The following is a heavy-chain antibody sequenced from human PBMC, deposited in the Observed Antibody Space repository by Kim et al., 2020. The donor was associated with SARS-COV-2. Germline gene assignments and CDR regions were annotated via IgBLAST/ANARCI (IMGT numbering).Heavy chain of an antibody. J-gene: IGHJ3*02. V-gene: IGHV3-73*01. Sequence: GGSLRLSCAASGVSFSDSAIHWVRQASGKGLEWVGRIRSKTNYYATAYAASVEGRFTISRDDSKNTAYMVMNSLKIEDTAIYFCARGIPYSGGYWNAVDIWGPKAIVAVSS. CDR2: IRSKTNYYAT. CDR1: GVSFSDSA. CDR3: ARGIPYSGGYWNAVDI. D-gene: IGHD1-26*01.